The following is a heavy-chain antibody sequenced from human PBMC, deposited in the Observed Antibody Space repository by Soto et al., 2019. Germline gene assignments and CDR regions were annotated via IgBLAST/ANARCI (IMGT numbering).Heavy chain of an antibody. CDR2: INAGNGNT. J-gene: IGHJ4*02. CDR3: ARAVAVAADFDY. Sequence: QVQLVQSGAEEKKPGASVKVSCKASGYTFTGYAMHWVRQAPGQRLEWMGRINAGNGNTKYSQKFQGRVTITRDTSASTGYMELSSLRSEDTAVYYCARAVAVAADFDYWGQGTLVTVSS. D-gene: IGHD6-19*01. V-gene: IGHV1-3*05. CDR1: GYTFTGYA.